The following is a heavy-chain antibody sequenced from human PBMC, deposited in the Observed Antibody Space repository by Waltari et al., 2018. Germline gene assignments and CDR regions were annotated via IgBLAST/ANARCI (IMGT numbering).Heavy chain of an antibody. V-gene: IGHV3-21*01. D-gene: IGHD2-15*01. Sequence: EVQLLESGGGLVQPGGSLRLSCAASGFTFSSYAMSWVRQAPGKGLEWVSAISGSSSYIYYADSVKGRFTISRDNAKNSLYLQMNSLRAEDTAVYYCARGHCSGGSCYMDYWGQGTLVTVSS. J-gene: IGHJ4*02. CDR2: ISGSSSYI. CDR1: GFTFSSYA. CDR3: ARGHCSGGSCYMDY.